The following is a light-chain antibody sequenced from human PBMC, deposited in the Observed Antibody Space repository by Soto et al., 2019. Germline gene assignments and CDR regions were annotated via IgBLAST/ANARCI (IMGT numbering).Light chain of an antibody. CDR3: QQSFSPLLT. CDR2: GAS. J-gene: IGKJ4*01. V-gene: IGKV1-39*01. Sequence: DIQMTQSPSSVSASVGDRVTITCRASQTLSNYLTWFQQKPGKAPKVLIYGASTLQSGVPSRFSGSGSEAEFTLTISNLQPEDSATYYCQQSFSPLLTFGGGTKVDIK. CDR1: QTLSNY.